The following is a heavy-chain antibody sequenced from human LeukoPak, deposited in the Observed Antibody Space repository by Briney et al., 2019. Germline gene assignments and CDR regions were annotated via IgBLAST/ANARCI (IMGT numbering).Heavy chain of an antibody. J-gene: IGHJ2*01. CDR2: IYYSGST. CDR3: ARTTAAGYYWYFDL. V-gene: IGHV4-59*08. D-gene: IGHD6-13*01. CDR1: GVSISSYY. Sequence: SETLSLTCTVSGVSISSYYWSWIRQPPGKGLEWIGYIYYSGSTNYNPSLKSRVTISVDTSKNQFSLKLSSVTAADTAVYYCARTTAAGYYWYFDLWGRGTLVTVSS.